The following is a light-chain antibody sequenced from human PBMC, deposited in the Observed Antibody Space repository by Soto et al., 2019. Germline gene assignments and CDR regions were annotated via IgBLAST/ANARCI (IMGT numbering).Light chain of an antibody. Sequence: EIVMTQSPATLSVSPGQRATLSCTASQSVSSNLAWYQQKPGQAPRLLIYGASSRATGIPARFSGSGSGTDFTLTISSLETEDFAFYYCQQRSSWPPTFGQGTKVDIK. CDR3: QQRSSWPPT. J-gene: IGKJ1*01. CDR1: QSVSSN. V-gene: IGKV3-11*01. CDR2: GAS.